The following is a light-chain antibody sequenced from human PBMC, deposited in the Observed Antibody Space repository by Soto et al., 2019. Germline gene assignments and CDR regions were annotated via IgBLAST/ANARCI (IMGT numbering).Light chain of an antibody. Sequence: DIVMTQTRLSLSVRPGQPASSSCKSRQSLLHCDGRTYLYWYLQKPGQPPQLLIDEISTRFSGVPDRFSGSGSGADFTMIISRVETDDVGVYSCVQTIQLPPYPVGQGTKLEIK. CDR1: QSLLHCDGRTY. V-gene: IGKV2D-29*01. J-gene: IGKJ2*01. CDR2: EIS. CDR3: VQTIQLPPYP.